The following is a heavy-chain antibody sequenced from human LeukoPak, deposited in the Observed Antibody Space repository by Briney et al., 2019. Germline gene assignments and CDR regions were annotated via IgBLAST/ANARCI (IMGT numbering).Heavy chain of an antibody. V-gene: IGHV3-33*01. J-gene: IGHJ3*02. CDR3: ARDGLASIGLDM. Sequence: PGTSLRLSCAASGFTLTGYGMHWVRQAPGKGLEWVAVIWYDGNNKYYEDSVKGRFTISRDTSKNTLYLQMNSLRGDDTATYYCARDGLASIGLDMWGQGTVVTVSS. CDR2: IWYDGNNK. D-gene: IGHD6-13*01. CDR1: GFTLTGYG.